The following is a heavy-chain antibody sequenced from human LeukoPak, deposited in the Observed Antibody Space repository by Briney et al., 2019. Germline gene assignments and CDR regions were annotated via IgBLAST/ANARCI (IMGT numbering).Heavy chain of an antibody. J-gene: IGHJ4*02. CDR1: GDSVSSNSAA. Sequence: SQTLSLTCAISGDSVSSNSAAWGWIRQFPSRGLEWLGRTYYRSGWYNDNALSVESRITINPDTSKNQVSLQLTSVTPEDTAVYYCSRELAWGPADYWGQGTLVTVSS. CDR2: TYYRSGWYN. V-gene: IGHV6-1*01. D-gene: IGHD7-27*01. CDR3: SRELAWGPADY.